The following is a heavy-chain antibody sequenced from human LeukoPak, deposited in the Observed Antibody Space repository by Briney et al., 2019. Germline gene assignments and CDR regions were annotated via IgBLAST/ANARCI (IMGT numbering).Heavy chain of an antibody. V-gene: IGHV3-9*01. CDR2: ITWNSDNI. CDR1: GFTFDDYA. J-gene: IGHJ4*02. CDR3: VKESEDSSGWATRYYFDY. Sequence: GRPLRLSCAASGFTFDDYAMHWVRQAPGKGLEWVAGITWNSDNIDYAESVRGRFTISRDNAKNSLYLEMNSLRLEDTALYYCVKESEDSSGWATRYYFDYWGQGSLVTVSS. D-gene: IGHD6-19*01.